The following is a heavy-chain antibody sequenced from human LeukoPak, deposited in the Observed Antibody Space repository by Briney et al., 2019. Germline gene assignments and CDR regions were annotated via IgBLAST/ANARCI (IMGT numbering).Heavy chain of an antibody. J-gene: IGHJ4*03. CDR2: IIPILGIA. CDR3: AREPRYDSSGYGFFDY. Sequence: GSSVKVSCKASGGTFSSYAISWVRQAPGQGLEWMGRIIPILGIANYAQKFQGRVTITADKSTGTAYMELSSLRSEDTAVYYCAREPRYDSSGYGFFDYWGQGTTVTVSS. D-gene: IGHD3-22*01. V-gene: IGHV1-69*04. CDR1: GGTFSSYA.